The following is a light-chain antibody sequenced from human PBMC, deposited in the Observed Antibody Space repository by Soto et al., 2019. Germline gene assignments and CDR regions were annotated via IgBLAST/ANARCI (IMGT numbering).Light chain of an antibody. CDR1: QGISNY. CDR2: AAS. J-gene: IGKJ1*01. Sequence: DIQMTQSPSSLSASVGDRVTITCRASQGISNYLAWYQQKPGQVPKLLIYAASTLQSGVPARFSGSGSGTDFTLTISSLEPEDFAVYYCQQRSNWPPWTFGQGTKVDIK. CDR3: QQRSNWPPWT. V-gene: IGKV1-27*01.